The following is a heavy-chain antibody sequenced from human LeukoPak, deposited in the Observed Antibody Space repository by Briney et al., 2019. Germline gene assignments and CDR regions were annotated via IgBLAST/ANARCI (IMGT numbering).Heavy chain of an antibody. Sequence: PGGTLRLSCAASGFTFSSYGMSWVRQAPGKGLEWVSAISGSGGSTYYADSVKGRFTISRDNSKNTLYLQMNSLRAEDTAVYYCAKELGSSWYSYFDYWGQGTLVTVSS. D-gene: IGHD6-13*01. V-gene: IGHV3-23*01. CDR2: ISGSGGST. J-gene: IGHJ4*02. CDR3: AKELGSSWYSYFDY. CDR1: GFTFSSYG.